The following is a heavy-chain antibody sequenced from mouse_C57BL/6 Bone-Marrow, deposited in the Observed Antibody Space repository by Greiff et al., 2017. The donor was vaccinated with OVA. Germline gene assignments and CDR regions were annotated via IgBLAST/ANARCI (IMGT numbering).Heavy chain of an antibody. CDR1: GISITTGNYR. CDR2: IYYSGPI. Sequence: EVQGVESGPGLVKPSQTVFLTCTVTGISITTGNYRWSWIRQFPGNKLEWIGYIYYSGPITYTPSLTSRTTITRDTPKNQLFLEMNSLTAEDTATYYSARLLWYLRYYFDYWGQGTTLTVSS. V-gene: IGHV3-5*01. D-gene: IGHD2-1*01. J-gene: IGHJ2*01. CDR3: ARLLWYLRYYFDY.